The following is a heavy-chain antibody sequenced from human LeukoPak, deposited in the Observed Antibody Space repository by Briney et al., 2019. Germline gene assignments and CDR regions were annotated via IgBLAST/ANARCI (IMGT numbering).Heavy chain of an antibody. V-gene: IGHV3-23*01. Sequence: GGSLRLSCAASGFTYSSYAMSWVRQAPGKGLEWVSVISGSGATTYYADSVKGRFTISRDNSKNTLYLQMNSLRAEDTAVYYCAREDSDSGSYQPLDYWGQGTLVTVSS. D-gene: IGHD1-26*01. CDR3: AREDSDSGSYQPLDY. CDR1: GFTYSSYA. CDR2: ISGSGATT. J-gene: IGHJ4*02.